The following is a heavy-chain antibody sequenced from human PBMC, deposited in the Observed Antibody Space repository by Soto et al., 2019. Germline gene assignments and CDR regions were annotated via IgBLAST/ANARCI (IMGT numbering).Heavy chain of an antibody. J-gene: IGHJ4*02. CDR1: GFTFDDNA. V-gene: IGHV3-9*01. CDR3: AISQDRGGRTTFIY. Sequence: GGSLRLSCAVSGFTFDDNAMHWVRQAPEKGLEWVSGINWKGDIGYADSVKGRFTISSDNAENSLYLHMKSLRAEDTPVYYCAISQDRGGRTTFIYWGQGTQVTVSS. D-gene: IGHD3-16*01. CDR2: INWKGDI.